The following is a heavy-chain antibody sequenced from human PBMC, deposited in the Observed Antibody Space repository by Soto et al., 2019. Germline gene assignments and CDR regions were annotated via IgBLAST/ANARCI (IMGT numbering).Heavy chain of an antibody. Sequence: ASVKVSCKASGGTFSSYAISWVRQAPGQGLEWMGGIIPIFGTANYAQKFQGRVTITADKSTSTAYMELSSLRSEDTAVYYCARYRGITGFYYFDYWGQGTLVTVSS. D-gene: IGHD1-20*01. V-gene: IGHV1-69*06. J-gene: IGHJ4*02. CDR3: ARYRGITGFYYFDY. CDR1: GGTFSSYA. CDR2: IIPIFGTA.